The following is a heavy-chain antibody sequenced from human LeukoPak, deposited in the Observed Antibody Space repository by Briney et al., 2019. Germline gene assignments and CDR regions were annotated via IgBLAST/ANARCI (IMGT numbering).Heavy chain of an antibody. CDR2: ISGSGTTT. Sequence: GGSLRLSCAASGFTVSSNYMSWVRQAPGEGLEWVAAISGSGTTTYSADSARGRFTVSRDNSKNILYLQTSSLRAEDTALYYCAKFFAPSGGASGWPWSIDYWGQGTLVTVSS. CDR3: AKFFAPSGGASGWPWSIDY. CDR1: GFTVSSNY. D-gene: IGHD6-25*01. J-gene: IGHJ4*02. V-gene: IGHV3-23*01.